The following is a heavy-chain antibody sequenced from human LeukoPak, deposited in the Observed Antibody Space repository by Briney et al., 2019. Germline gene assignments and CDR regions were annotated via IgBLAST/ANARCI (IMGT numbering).Heavy chain of an antibody. CDR1: GYTFTGYY. Sequence: ASVKVSCKASGYTFTGYYMHWLRQAPGQGLEWMGRINPNSGGTDYAQKFQGRVTMTRGTSISTAYMELSRLRFDDTALYYCARGEYGGKFDFWGQGTLVTVSS. D-gene: IGHD4/OR15-4a*01. V-gene: IGHV1-2*06. CDR2: INPNSGGT. J-gene: IGHJ4*02. CDR3: ARGEYGGKFDF.